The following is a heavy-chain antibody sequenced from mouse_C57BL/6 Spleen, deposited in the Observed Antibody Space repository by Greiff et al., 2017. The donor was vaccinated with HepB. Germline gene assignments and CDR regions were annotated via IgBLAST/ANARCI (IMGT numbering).Heavy chain of an antibody. D-gene: IGHD2-5*01. J-gene: IGHJ2*01. V-gene: IGHV1-64*01. CDR1: GYTFTSYW. CDR3: ARGYSNSHFDY. CDR2: IHPNSGST. Sequence: VQLQQSGAELVKPGASVKLSCKASGYTFTSYWMHWVKQRPGQGLEWIGMIHPNSGSTNYNEKFKSKATLTVDKSSSTAYMQLSSLTSEDSAVYYCARGYSNSHFDYWGQGTTLTVSS.